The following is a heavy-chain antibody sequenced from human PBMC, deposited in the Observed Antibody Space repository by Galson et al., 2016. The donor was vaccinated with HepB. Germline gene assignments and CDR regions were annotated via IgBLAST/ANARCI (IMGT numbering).Heavy chain of an antibody. CDR1: GGTFSNYA. CDR2: IIPIFGTA. J-gene: IGHJ5*02. Sequence: SVKVSCKASGGTFSNYAINWVRQAPGQGLEWMGGIIPIFGTANYAQKFQDRVTITADESTSTVYMELSSLRFEDTAVYYCARDPYGAVVMRWFDPWGQGTLVTVSS. V-gene: IGHV1-69*13. CDR3: ARDPYGAVVMRWFDP. D-gene: IGHD3-22*01.